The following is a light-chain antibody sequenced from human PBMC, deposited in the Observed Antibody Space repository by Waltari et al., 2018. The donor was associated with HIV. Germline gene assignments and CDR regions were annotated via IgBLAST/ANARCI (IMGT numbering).Light chain of an antibody. Sequence: QSVLTQPPSASGTPGQRVNISCSGRSSNIGSNYVYWYQQLPGTAPKLLIYRNNQRPSGVPDRFSGSKSGTSASLAISGLRSEDEADYYCAAWDDSLSGLWVFGGGTKLTVL. CDR1: SSNIGSNY. CDR2: RNN. CDR3: AAWDDSLSGLWV. J-gene: IGLJ3*02. V-gene: IGLV1-47*01.